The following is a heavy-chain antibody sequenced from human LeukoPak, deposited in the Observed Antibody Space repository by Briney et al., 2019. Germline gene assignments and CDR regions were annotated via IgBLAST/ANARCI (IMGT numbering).Heavy chain of an antibody. CDR2: INPNSGGT. D-gene: IGHD6-19*01. CDR1: GYTFTGYY. V-gene: IGHV1-2*02. CDR3: AREYSSGWTAAYNWFDP. Sequence: GASVKVSCKASGYTFTGYYMHWVRQAPGQGLEWMGWINPNSGGTNYAQKFQGRVTMTRDTSISTAYMELSRLRSDDTAVYYCAREYSSGWTAAYNWFDPWGQGTLVTVSS. J-gene: IGHJ5*02.